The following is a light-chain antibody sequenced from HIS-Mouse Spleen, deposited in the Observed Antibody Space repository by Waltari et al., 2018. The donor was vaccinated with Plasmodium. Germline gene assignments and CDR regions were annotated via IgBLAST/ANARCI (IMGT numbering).Light chain of an antibody. CDR3: QQYNNWSFT. CDR1: QGVSSY. V-gene: IGKV3-15*01. CDR2: DAS. J-gene: IGKJ3*01. Sequence: DIVMTQSPATLSVSPGDRATLSCRASQGVSSYLAWYQQKPGQAPRLLIYDASTRATGIPARFSGSGSGTDFTFTISSLQSEDIAAYYCQQYNNWSFTFGPGTKVEIK.